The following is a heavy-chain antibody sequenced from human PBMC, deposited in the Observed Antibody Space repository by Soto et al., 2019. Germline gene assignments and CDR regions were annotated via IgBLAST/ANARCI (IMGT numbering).Heavy chain of an antibody. Sequence: SETLSLTCDVSGGSISSSNCLSFVLQPPGKGLEWIGEIYHSGSTNYNPSLKSRVTISVDKSKNQFSLKLSSVTAADTAVYYCARFYDILTGYYERYYGMDVWGQGTTVTVSS. V-gene: IGHV4-4*02. CDR3: ARFYDILTGYYERYYGMDV. J-gene: IGHJ6*02. D-gene: IGHD3-9*01. CDR2: IYHSGST. CDR1: GGSISSSNC.